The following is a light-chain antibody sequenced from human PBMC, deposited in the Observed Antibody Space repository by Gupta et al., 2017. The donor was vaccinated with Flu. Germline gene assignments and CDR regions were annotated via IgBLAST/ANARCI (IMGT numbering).Light chain of an antibody. CDR1: SSNIENNY. CDR3: GTWDTSLSAWV. Sequence: QSVLTQPPSVSAAPGQKVTISCSGSSSNIENNYVSWYQQLPGTAPKLLIYENGNRPAGIPDRLSGSKSGTSATLGITGLQTGDEADYYCGTWDTSLSAWVFGGGTKLTGL. CDR2: ENG. J-gene: IGLJ3*02. V-gene: IGLV1-51*01.